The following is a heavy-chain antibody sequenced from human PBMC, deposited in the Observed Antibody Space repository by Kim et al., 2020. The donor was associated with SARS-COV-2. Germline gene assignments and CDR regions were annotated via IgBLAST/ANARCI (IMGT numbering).Heavy chain of an antibody. J-gene: IGHJ5*02. V-gene: IGHV1-69*01. Sequence: KFQGRVTVPADESTSTAYMELSSLRSEDTAVYYCARGTTVPTEAENWFDPWGQGTLVTVSS. CDR3: ARGTTVPTEAENWFDP. D-gene: IGHD4-17*01.